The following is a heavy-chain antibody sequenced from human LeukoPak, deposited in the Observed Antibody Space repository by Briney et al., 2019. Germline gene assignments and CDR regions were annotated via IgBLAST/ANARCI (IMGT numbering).Heavy chain of an antibody. CDR3: ARDSRYDSGWFDDGMDV. J-gene: IGHJ6*02. CDR1: GDSMRSYY. Sequence: KPSETLSLTCTVSGDSMRSYYWSWIWQAPGKGLEWLGHMDDRGDSNYNPSLKGRGSISVDTSKNQFSLKLRSVTAADTAVYYCARDSRYDSGWFDDGMDVWGPGTTVTVSS. V-gene: IGHV4-59*01. CDR2: MDDRGDS. D-gene: IGHD6-13*01.